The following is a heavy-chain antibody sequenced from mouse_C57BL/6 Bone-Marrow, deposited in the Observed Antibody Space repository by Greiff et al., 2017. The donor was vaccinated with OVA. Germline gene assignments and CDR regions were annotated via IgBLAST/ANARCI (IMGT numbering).Heavy chain of an antibody. CDR2: ISDGGSYT. CDR3: AREGNLLPPMDY. CDR1: GFTFSSYA. V-gene: IGHV5-4*01. J-gene: IGHJ4*01. Sequence: EVQGVESGGGLVKPGGSLKLSCAASGFTFSSYAMSWVRQTPEKRLEWVATISDGGSYTYYPDNVKGRFTISRDNAKNNLYLQMSHLKSEDTAMYYWAREGNLLPPMDYWGQGTSGTVSS. D-gene: IGHD1-1*01.